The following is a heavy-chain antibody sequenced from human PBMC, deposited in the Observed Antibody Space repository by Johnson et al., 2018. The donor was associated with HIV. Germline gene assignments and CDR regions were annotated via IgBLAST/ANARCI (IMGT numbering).Heavy chain of an antibody. CDR3: AKGADYADYEGAFDI. D-gene: IGHD4-17*01. J-gene: IGHJ3*02. CDR2: IYSGGST. V-gene: IGHV3-66*01. Sequence: VQLVESGGGLVQPGGSLRLSCAASGFTVSSNYMSWVRQAPGKGLEWVSVIYSGGSTYYADSVKGRFTISRDNAKSSFFLQMNNLRADDTAMYYCAKGADYADYEGAFDIWGQGTMVTVSS. CDR1: GFTVSSNY.